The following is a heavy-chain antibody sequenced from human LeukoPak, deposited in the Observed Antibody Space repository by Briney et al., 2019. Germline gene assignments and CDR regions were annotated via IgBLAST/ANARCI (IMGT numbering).Heavy chain of an antibody. CDR2: IYSGGST. D-gene: IGHD2-15*01. Sequence: GGSLRLSCAASGFTVSSNYVSWVRQAPGKGLEWVSVIYSGGSTYYADSVKGRFTISRHNSKNTLYLQMNSLRAEDTAVYYCARGSEYCSGGSCYGYYYYYGMDVWGQGTTVTVSS. J-gene: IGHJ6*02. V-gene: IGHV3-53*04. CDR1: GFTVSSNY. CDR3: ARGSEYCSGGSCYGYYYYYGMDV.